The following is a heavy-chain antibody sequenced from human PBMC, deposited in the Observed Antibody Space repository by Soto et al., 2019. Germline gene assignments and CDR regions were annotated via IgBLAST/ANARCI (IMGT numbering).Heavy chain of an antibody. CDR2: ISTNNDNT. V-gene: IGHV1-18*01. D-gene: IGHD3-22*01. J-gene: IGHJ4*02. CDR3: ARSPYYDDDGYYAGPSDY. CDR1: GYTFTTYG. Sequence: QVQLVQSGAEVKKPGASVKVSCKASGYTFTTYGFIWVRQAPGQGLEWVGGISTNNDNTNYAQKLQGRVTMTTDTSTRTAYMELRSLRTDDTAVYYCARSPYYDDDGYYAGPSDYWGQGTLVTVSS.